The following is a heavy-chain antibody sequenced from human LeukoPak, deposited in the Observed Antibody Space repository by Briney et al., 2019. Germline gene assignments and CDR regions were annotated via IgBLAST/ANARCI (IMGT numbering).Heavy chain of an antibody. J-gene: IGHJ5*02. D-gene: IGHD5-18*01. Sequence: SETLSLTCAVYGESFVGYYWTWIRQPPGKGLEWIGEIDYTGSTNYNPSLKSRVTISVDTSKNQFSLKLASVTAADTAIYYCAKGAGGFSYYNWFDPWGQGTLVTVSS. V-gene: IGHV4-34*01. CDR3: AKGAGGFSYYNWFDP. CDR1: GESFVGYY. CDR2: IDYTGST.